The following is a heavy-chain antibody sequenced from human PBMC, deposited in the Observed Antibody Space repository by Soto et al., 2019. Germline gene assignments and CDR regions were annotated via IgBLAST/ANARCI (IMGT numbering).Heavy chain of an antibody. CDR1: GFTFSNAW. Sequence: GGSLRLSYAASGFTFSNAWMSWVRQAPGKGLEWVGRIKSKTDGGTTDYAAPVKGRFTISRDDSKNTLYLQMNSLKTEDTAVYYCCLYYGSGSYAFDIWGQGTMVTVSS. J-gene: IGHJ3*02. D-gene: IGHD3-10*01. CDR3: CLYYGSGSYAFDI. V-gene: IGHV3-15*01. CDR2: IKSKTDGGTT.